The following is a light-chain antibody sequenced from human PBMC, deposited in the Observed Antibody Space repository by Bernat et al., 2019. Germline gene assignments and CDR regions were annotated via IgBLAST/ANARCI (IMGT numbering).Light chain of an antibody. Sequence: QSALTQPASVSGSPGQSITISCTGTSSDVGGYNYVSWYQQHPGKAPEVLIHDVRDRPSGVSIRFSGSKSGNTASLTISGLQAEDEADYYCSSYTSSSTLYVFGTGTKVTVL. CDR2: DVR. CDR3: SSYTSSSTLYV. CDR1: SSDVGGYNY. J-gene: IGLJ1*01. V-gene: IGLV2-14*03.